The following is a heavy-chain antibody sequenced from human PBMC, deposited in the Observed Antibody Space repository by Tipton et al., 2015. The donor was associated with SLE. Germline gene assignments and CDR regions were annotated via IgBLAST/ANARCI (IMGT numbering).Heavy chain of an antibody. D-gene: IGHD1-26*01. CDR2: ISFSGTT. Sequence: TLSLTCIVSGGSINSSPYCWGWVRQTPGKGLEWLGSISFSGTTYFNPSLKSRVTLSRDTSKNQFSLNLNSVTAADTAFYYCTRVMTGSRSDFWGRGTLVTVSP. CDR1: GGSINSSPYC. V-gene: IGHV4-39*07. J-gene: IGHJ4*02. CDR3: TRVMTGSRSDF.